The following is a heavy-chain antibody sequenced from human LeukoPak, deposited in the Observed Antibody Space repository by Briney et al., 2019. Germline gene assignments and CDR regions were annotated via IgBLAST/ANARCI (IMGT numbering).Heavy chain of an antibody. D-gene: IGHD6-19*01. CDR1: GGTFSSYA. V-gene: IGHV1-69*05. CDR3: ARENQGAVAGPYFDY. Sequence: SVKVSCKASGGTFSSYAISWVRQAPGQGLEWMGRIIPIFGTANYAQKFQGRVTITTDESTSTAYMELSSLRSEDTAVYYCARENQGAVAGPYFDYWGQGTLVTVSS. J-gene: IGHJ4*02. CDR2: IIPIFGTA.